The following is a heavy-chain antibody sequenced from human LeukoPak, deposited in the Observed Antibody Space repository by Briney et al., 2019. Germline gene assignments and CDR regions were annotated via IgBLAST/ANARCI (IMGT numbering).Heavy chain of an antibody. J-gene: IGHJ4*02. V-gene: IGHV3-23*01. Sequence: PGGSLRLSCAASEFTFISYAMNWVRQAPGKGLEWVSSISANGDSTKYADAVKGRFTISRDNSRNTLYLQMNSLRAEDTAVYYCAKERGYCSSTNCYGAFDSWGQGTLVPVFS. CDR3: AKERGYCSSTNCYGAFDS. CDR1: EFTFISYA. CDR2: ISANGDST. D-gene: IGHD2-2*01.